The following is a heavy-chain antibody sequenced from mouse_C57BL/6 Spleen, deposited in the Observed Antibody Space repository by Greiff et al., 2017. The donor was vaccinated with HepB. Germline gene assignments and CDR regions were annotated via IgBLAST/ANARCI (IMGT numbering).Heavy chain of an antibody. J-gene: IGHJ2*01. CDR3: AREEDSLDY. Sequence: VQLQQSGAELVRPGTSVKVSCKASGYAFTNYLIEWVKQRPGQGLEWIGVINPGSGGTNYNEKFKGKATLTADKSSSTAYMQLSRLTSEDSAVYFCAREEDSLDYWGQGTTLTVSS. CDR2: INPGSGGT. CDR1: GYAFTNYL. V-gene: IGHV1-54*01. D-gene: IGHD6-2*01.